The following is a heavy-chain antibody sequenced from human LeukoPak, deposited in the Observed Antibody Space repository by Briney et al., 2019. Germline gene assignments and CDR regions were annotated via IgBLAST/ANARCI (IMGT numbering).Heavy chain of an antibody. V-gene: IGHV4-31*03. D-gene: IGHD3-10*01. CDR3: ARGAGYYGSGSYLSYYGMDV. Sequence: SETLSLTCTVSGCSTSSGGYYWSWIRQHPGKGLEWIGYIYYSGSTYYNPSLESRVTISVDTSKNQFSLKLSSVTAADTAVYYCARGAGYYGSGSYLSYYGMDVWGQGTTVTVSS. CDR2: IYYSGST. CDR1: GCSTSSGGYY. J-gene: IGHJ6*02.